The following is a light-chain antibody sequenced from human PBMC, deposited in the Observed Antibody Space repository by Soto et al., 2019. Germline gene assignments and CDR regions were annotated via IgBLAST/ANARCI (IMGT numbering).Light chain of an antibody. J-gene: IGKJ4*01. CDR2: LGS. CDR3: MQGLQSPVS. CDR1: QSLLHSNGDNY. Sequence: DTVMTQSPLSLSVTPGEPASISCWSSQSLLHSNGDNYLDWYVQKPGQSPQLLIYLGSNRDSGVPERFIRCESGTGFTLKISTVEAEDVGIYYWMQGLQSPVSFSGGTKVQIE. V-gene: IGKV2-28*01.